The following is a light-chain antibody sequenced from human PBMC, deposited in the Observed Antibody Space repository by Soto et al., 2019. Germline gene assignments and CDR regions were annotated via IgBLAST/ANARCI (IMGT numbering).Light chain of an antibody. CDR2: GNS. J-gene: IGLJ2*01. CDR3: QSYDNTLSGVV. Sequence: QPVLTQPPSVSGAPGQRVTISCTGXSSXXGAGYDVHWYLHLPGTAPKLLIFGNSHRPSGVPDRFSASKSGTSASLAITGLQAEDEADYYCQSYDNTLSGVVFGGGTKLTVL. CDR1: SSXXGAGYD. V-gene: IGLV1-40*01.